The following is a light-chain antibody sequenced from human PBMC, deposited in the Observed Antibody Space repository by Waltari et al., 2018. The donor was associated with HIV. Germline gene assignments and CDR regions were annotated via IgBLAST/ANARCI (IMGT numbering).Light chain of an antibody. J-gene: IGKJ2*01. CDR2: DAS. V-gene: IGKV3-15*01. Sequence: IVMTQSQATLSVSPGETATLSCRASQSVSYNVAWYQQKPGQAPRLLIYDASSRASGLPARFSGSGSGTEFTLTISSLQSEDFASYYCQQYNYWPPETFGQGTKLEMK. CDR1: QSVSYN. CDR3: QQYNYWPPET.